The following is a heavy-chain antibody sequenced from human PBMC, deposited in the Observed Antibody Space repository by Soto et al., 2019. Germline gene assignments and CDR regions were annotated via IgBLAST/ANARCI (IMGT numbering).Heavy chain of an antibody. CDR3: AATDPINSSGRGYYFDY. Sequence: QVQLVQSWAEVKKPGSSVKVSCKAYGGTFSSYAITWVRQAPGQGLEWMGGIIPIFGTANYAQKFQGRVTITADKSTSTAYMELSSLRSEDTAVYYCAATDPINSSGRGYYFDYWGQGTLVTVSS. V-gene: IGHV1-69*06. D-gene: IGHD6-19*01. CDR1: GGTFSSYA. J-gene: IGHJ4*02. CDR2: IIPIFGTA.